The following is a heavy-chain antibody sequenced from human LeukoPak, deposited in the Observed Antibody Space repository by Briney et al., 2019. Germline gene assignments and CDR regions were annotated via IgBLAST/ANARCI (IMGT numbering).Heavy chain of an antibody. V-gene: IGHV3-9*01. D-gene: IGHD3-10*01. J-gene: IGHJ4*02. Sequence: GGSLRLSCAASGFTFDDYAMHWVRQAPGKGLEWVSGISWNSGSIGYADSVKGRFTISRDNAKNTVYLQMNSLRAEDTAVYYCARGRSGSYGFFDYWSLGNLVTVSS. CDR3: ARGRSGSYGFFDY. CDR2: ISWNSGSI. CDR1: GFTFDDYA.